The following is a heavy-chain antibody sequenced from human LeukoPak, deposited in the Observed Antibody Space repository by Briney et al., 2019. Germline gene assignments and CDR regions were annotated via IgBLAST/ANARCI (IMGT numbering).Heavy chain of an antibody. CDR3: ARHRPPDYYYYYMDV. V-gene: IGHV4-59*08. Sequence: PSETLSLTCTVSGGSISSYYWSWIRQPPGKGLEWIGYIYYSGSTNYNPSLKSRVTISVDTSKNQFSLKLSSVIAADTAVYYCARHRPPDYYYYYMDVWGKGTTVTVSS. CDR1: GGSISSYY. CDR2: IYYSGST. J-gene: IGHJ6*03.